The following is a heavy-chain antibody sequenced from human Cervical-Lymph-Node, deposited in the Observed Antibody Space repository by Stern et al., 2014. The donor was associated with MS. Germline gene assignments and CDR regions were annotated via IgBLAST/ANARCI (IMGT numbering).Heavy chain of an antibody. V-gene: IGHV1-8*01. CDR2: INPDSGDT. CDR3: TKAWES. J-gene: IGHJ5*02. CDR1: GYIFSSDD. Sequence: QVQLVQSGAEVKKPGASVKVSCKASGYIFSSDDINWVRQASGQGLEWMAWINPDSGDTGYAQKFQGRFTLTRDTSINTAYMEMTSLTSDDTAIYYCTKAWESWGQGTLITVSS. D-gene: IGHD1-26*01.